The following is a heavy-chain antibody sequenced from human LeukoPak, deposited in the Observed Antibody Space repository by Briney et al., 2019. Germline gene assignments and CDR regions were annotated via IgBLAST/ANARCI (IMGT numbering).Heavy chain of an antibody. CDR3: VKELGSGSYIFDY. V-gene: IGHV3-23*01. CDR1: GFTFSSYA. J-gene: IGHJ4*02. CDR2: ISGSGGST. D-gene: IGHD1-26*01. Sequence: AGGSLRLSCAASGFTFSSYAMSWVRQAPGKGLEWVSAISGSGGSTYYADSVKGRFTISRDNSKNTLYLQMNSLRAEDTAVYYCVKELGSGSYIFDYWGQGTLVTVSS.